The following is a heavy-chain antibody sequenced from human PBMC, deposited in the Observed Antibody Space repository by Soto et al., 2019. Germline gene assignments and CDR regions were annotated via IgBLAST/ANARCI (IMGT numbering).Heavy chain of an antibody. D-gene: IGHD2-2*03. Sequence: PGESLKISCMGSGYKVSTWHNFTSYWIAWVRQMPGEGLEWMGIIYPGDSDTRYSPSFQGQVTIPADKSINSVYLQWSSLKASDTATYYCARLGMDGNRDYWGQGTLVTVSS. V-gene: IGHV5-51*01. J-gene: IGHJ4*02. CDR3: ARLGMDGNRDY. CDR1: GYKVSTWHNFTSYW. CDR2: IYPGDSDT.